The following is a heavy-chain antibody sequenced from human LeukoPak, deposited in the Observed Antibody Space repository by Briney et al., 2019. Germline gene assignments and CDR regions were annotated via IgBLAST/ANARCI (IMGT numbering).Heavy chain of an antibody. Sequence: ASVKVSCKASGYTFTGYYMHWVRQARGQGLEGMGWINPNSGGTNYAQEFQGRVTMTRDTSISTAYMELSRLRSDDTAVYYCARDPHTAMVIAFDYWGQGTLVTVSS. V-gene: IGHV1-2*02. CDR1: GYTFTGYY. CDR2: INPNSGGT. J-gene: IGHJ4*02. D-gene: IGHD5-18*01. CDR3: ARDPHTAMVIAFDY.